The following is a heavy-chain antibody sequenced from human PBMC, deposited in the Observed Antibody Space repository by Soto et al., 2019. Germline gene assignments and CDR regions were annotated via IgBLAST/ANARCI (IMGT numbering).Heavy chain of an antibody. CDR3: AKRTVGWYFDL. CDR2: ISGSGGST. J-gene: IGHJ2*01. D-gene: IGHD1-26*01. Sequence: EVQLLESGGGLVQPGGSLRLSCAASGFTFSSYAMNWVRQAPGKGLEWVSVISGSGGSTYYADSVKGRFTISRDNSKKELYLQMNRLRAEDTAVYYCAKRTVGWYFDLWGRGTLVTVSS. V-gene: IGHV3-23*01. CDR1: GFTFSSYA.